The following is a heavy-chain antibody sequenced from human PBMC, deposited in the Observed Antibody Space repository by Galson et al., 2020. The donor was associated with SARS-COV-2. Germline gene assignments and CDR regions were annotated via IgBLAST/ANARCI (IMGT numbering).Heavy chain of an antibody. CDR2: IYYSGST. J-gene: IGHJ2*01. Sequence: SETLSLTCTVSGGSISSYYWSWIRQPPGKGLEWIGYIYYSGSTNYNPSLKSRVTISVDTSKNQFSLKLSSVTAADTAVYYCATHEYWYFDLWGRGTLVTVSS. CDR3: ATHEYWYFDL. V-gene: IGHV4-59*01. CDR1: GGSISSYY.